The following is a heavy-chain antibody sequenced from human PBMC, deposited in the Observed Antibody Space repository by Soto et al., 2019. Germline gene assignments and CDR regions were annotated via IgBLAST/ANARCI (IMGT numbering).Heavy chain of an antibody. CDR1: GFTFSSYA. Sequence: EVQLLESGGGLVQPGGSLRLSCAASGFTFSSYAMSWVRQAPGKGLEWVSAISGSGGSTYYADSVKGRFTISRDNSKNTLYLQMNSLRAEDTAVYYCAKDLGDYVWGSYRYTTGYYGMDVWDQGTTVTVSS. V-gene: IGHV3-23*01. D-gene: IGHD3-16*02. CDR2: ISGSGGST. CDR3: AKDLGDYVWGSYRYTTGYYGMDV. J-gene: IGHJ6*02.